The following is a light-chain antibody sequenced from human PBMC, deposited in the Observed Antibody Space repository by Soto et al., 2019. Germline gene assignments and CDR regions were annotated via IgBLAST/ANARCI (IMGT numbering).Light chain of an antibody. V-gene: IGKV3-20*01. CDR3: QQYGSSPPFT. CDR1: QSVSSSY. Sequence: EIVLTHAPGTLSVSPGERATLSCSAIQSVSSSYLAWYQQKPGQAPRLLIYGASSRATGIPDRFGGSGSGTDFTLTISRLEPEDFAVYYCQQYGSSPPFTFGQGTKVDIK. CDR2: GAS. J-gene: IGKJ1*01.